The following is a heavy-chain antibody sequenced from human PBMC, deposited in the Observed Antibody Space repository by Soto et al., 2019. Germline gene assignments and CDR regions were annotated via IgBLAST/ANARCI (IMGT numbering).Heavy chain of an antibody. CDR3: ASAPGYCTNGVCAWTDLVGYFDY. J-gene: IGHJ4*02. Sequence: EVQLVQSGAEVKKPGESLKISCKGSGYSFTSYWIGWVRQMPGKGLEWMGIIYPGDSDTRYSPSFQGQVTISADKSISTAYLQWSSLKASDTAMYYCASAPGYCTNGVCAWTDLVGYFDYWGQGTLVTVSS. CDR1: GYSFTSYW. D-gene: IGHD2-8*01. CDR2: IYPGDSDT. V-gene: IGHV5-51*03.